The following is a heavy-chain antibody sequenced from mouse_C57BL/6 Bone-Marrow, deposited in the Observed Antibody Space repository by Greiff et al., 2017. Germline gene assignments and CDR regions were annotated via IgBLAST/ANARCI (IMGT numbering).Heavy chain of an antibody. V-gene: IGHV1-18*01. D-gene: IGHD3-2*02. Sequence: EVQLQQSGPELVKPGASVKIPCKASGYTFTDYNMDWVKQSHGKSLEWIGDINPNNGGTIYTQKFKGKATLTVDKSSSTAYMELRSLTSEDTAVYYWARRGIQALDYWGQGTTLTVAS. CDR1: GYTFTDYN. J-gene: IGHJ2*01. CDR2: INPNNGGT. CDR3: ARRGIQALDY.